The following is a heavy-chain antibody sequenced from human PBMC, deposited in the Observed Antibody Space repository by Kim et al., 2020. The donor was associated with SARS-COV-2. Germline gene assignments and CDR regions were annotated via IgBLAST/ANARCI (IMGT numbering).Heavy chain of an antibody. CDR1: GFTFSSYD. CDR2: IGTAGDT. CDR3: ARGRTYYDILTGYLHRCGMDV. Sequence: GGSLRLSCAASGFTFSSYDMHWVRQATGKGLEWVSAIGTAGDTYYPGSVKGRFTISRENAKNSLYLQMNSLRAGDTAVYYCARGRTYYDILTGYLHRCGMDVWGQGTTVTVSS. J-gene: IGHJ6*02. V-gene: IGHV3-13*01. D-gene: IGHD3-9*01.